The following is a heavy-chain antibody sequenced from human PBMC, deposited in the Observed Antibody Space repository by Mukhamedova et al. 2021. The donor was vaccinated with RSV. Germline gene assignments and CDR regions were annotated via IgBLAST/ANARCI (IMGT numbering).Heavy chain of an antibody. Sequence: STSYADSVKGRFTIFRDNAQNTLYLQMNNLRAEDAAVYYCARAGYTYGNYYYLDVWGTGTPVTV. J-gene: IGHJ6*03. CDR3: ARAGYTYGNYYYLDV. D-gene: IGHD5-18*01. CDR2: ST. V-gene: IGHV3-74*01.